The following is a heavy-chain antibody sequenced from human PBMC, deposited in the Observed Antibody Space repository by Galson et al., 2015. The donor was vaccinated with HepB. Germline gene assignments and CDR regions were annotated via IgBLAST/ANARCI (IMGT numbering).Heavy chain of an antibody. CDR3: TRGPTFSGSYHY. J-gene: IGHJ4*02. CDR1: GFTFSGST. CDR2: IRSKADSFAT. V-gene: IGHV3-73*01. D-gene: IGHD1-26*01. Sequence: SLRLSCATSGFTFSGSTMHRSRPASGKGLEWVGRIRSKADSFATDYAASVKGRFTISRDDSKSTAYLQMNSLKTEDTAVYYGTRGPTFSGSYHYWGQGTRVIVSS.